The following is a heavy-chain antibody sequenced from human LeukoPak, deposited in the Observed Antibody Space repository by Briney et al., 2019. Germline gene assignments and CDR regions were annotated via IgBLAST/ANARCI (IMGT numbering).Heavy chain of an antibody. Sequence: GGSLRLSCAASGFTFSSYWMTWVRQAPGKGLEWVSSISSSSSYIYYADSVKGRFTISRDNAKNSLYLQMNSLRAEDTAVYYCARAQRITIFGGREFYYYMDVWGKGTTVTVSS. D-gene: IGHD3-3*01. J-gene: IGHJ6*03. V-gene: IGHV3-21*01. CDR2: ISSSSSYI. CDR1: GFTFSSYW. CDR3: ARAQRITIFGGREFYYYMDV.